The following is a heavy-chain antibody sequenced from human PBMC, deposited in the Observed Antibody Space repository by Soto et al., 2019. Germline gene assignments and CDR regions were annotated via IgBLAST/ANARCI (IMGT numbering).Heavy chain of an antibody. CDR1: GFTFSSNA. J-gene: IGHJ3*02. D-gene: IGHD3-10*01. CDR3: AKELLWFGELLNAFDI. Sequence: GGSLRLSCAASGFTFSSNAMHWVRQAPGKGLEWVAVISYDGSNKYYADSVKGRFTISRDNSKNTLYLQMNSLRAEDTAVYYCAKELLWFGELLNAFDIWGQGTMVTVSS. CDR2: ISYDGSNK. V-gene: IGHV3-30*04.